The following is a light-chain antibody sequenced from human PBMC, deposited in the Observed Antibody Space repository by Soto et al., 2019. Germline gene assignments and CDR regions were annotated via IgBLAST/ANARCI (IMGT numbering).Light chain of an antibody. J-gene: IGLJ2*01. CDR3: QTYDSRLSASI. Sequence: QSVLTQPTSVSGAPGQKVTISCVGSSTNIGSYYGVHWYQQLPGAAPKLLIYDNSNRPSGVADRFSGSKSGTSASLAITGLQTDDEADYFCQTYDSRLSASIFGGGTKLTVL. V-gene: IGLV1-40*01. CDR2: DNS. CDR1: STNIGSYYG.